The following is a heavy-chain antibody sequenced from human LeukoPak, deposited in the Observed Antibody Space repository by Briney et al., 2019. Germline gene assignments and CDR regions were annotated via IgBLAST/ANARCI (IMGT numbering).Heavy chain of an antibody. CDR2: ISGSGGST. J-gene: IGHJ4*02. D-gene: IGHD2-21*02. CDR3: AKGNIVVVTANYADY. V-gene: IGHV3-23*01. Sequence: GGSLRLSCAASGFTFSSYGMSWVRQAPGKGLEWVSAISGSGGSTYYADSVKGRFTISRDNSKNTLYLQMNSLRAEDTAVYYCAKGNIVVVTANYADYWGQGTLVTVSS. CDR1: GFTFSSYG.